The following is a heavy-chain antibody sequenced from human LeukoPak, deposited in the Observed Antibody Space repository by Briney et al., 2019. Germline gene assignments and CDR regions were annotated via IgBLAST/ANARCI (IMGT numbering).Heavy chain of an antibody. CDR1: GGSISSGSYY. J-gene: IGHJ6*03. D-gene: IGHD3-22*01. CDR3: ARANRNPRGDSSGYYILRGSGPYYYYYMDV. Sequence: SSETLSLTCTVSGGSISSGSYYWSWIRQPAGKGLEWIGRIYTSGTTNYNPSLKSRVTISVDTSKNQFSLKLSSVTAADTAVYYCARANRNPRGDSSGYYILRGSGPYYYYYMDVWGKGTTVTVSS. V-gene: IGHV4-61*02. CDR2: IYTSGTT.